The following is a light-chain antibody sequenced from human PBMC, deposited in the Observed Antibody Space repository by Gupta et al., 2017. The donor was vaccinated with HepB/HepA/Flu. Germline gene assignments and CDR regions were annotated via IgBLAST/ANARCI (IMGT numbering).Light chain of an antibody. CDR3: QQYDSSPIT. J-gene: IGKJ5*01. CDR2: GAS. Sequence: EIVLTQSPGTLSLSPRERATLSCRASQSVSSNYVAWYQQKPGQTPRLLIYGASSRATGIPDRFSGSGSGTDFTLTVSRLEPEDVAVYYCQQYDSSPITFGQGTRLEIK. V-gene: IGKV3-20*01. CDR1: QSVSSNY.